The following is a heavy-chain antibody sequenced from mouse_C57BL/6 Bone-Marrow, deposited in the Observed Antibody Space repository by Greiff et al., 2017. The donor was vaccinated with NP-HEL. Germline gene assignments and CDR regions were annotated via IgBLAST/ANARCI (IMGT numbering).Heavy chain of an antibody. J-gene: IGHJ2*01. V-gene: IGHV7-3*01. CDR1: GFTFTDYY. CDR3: ARSPRWLLRLYYFDY. D-gene: IGHD2-3*01. Sequence: EVNVVESGGGLVQPGGSLSLSCAASGFTFTDYYMSWVRQPPGKALEWLGFIRNKANGYTTEYSASVKGRFTISRDNSQSILYLQMNALRAEDSATYYCARSPRWLLRLYYFDYWGQGTTLTVSS. CDR2: IRNKANGYTT.